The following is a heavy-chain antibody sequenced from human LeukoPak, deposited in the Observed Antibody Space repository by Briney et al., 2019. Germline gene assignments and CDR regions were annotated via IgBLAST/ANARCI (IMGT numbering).Heavy chain of an antibody. J-gene: IGHJ4*02. V-gene: IGHV1-69*05. CDR2: IIPIFGTA. D-gene: IGHD6-19*01. Sequence: SVKVSCKASGGTFSSYAISWVRQAPGQGLEWMGGIIPIFGTANYAQKLQGRVTMTTDTSTSTAYMELRSLRSDDTAVYYCARDEPHSSGWYTTSFDYWGQGTLVTVSS. CDR3: ARDEPHSSGWYTTSFDY. CDR1: GGTFSSYA.